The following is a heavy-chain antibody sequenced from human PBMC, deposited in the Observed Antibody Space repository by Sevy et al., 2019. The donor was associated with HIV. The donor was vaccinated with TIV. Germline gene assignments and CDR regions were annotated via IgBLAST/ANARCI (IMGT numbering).Heavy chain of an antibody. J-gene: IGHJ6*02. V-gene: IGHV4-59*02. Sequence: SETLSLTCTVSGGSVSSYFWSWIRQPPGKGLEWIGYIYYSGSTDYNPSLKSRVTISLDTSKNQFSLKLSSVTAVDTAVYYYYNGMDVWGQGTTVTVSS. CDR1: GGSVSSYF. CDR2: IYYSGST. CDR3: YNGMDV.